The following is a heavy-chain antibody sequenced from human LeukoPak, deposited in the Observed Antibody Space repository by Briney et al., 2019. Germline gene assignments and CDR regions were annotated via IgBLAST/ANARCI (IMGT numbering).Heavy chain of an antibody. Sequence: GGSLRLSCAASGFSFSSYGMSWVRQAPGKGLEWVAVIGDSGETTIYGDSVKGRLTISRDNSKNTLFLQMNSLRAEDTAVYYCAKDMTSEGLQPFYYFDYWGQGTLVTVSS. V-gene: IGHV3-23*01. CDR2: IGDSGETT. CDR3: AKDMTSEGLQPFYYFDY. CDR1: GFSFSSYG. J-gene: IGHJ4*02. D-gene: IGHD3-3*02.